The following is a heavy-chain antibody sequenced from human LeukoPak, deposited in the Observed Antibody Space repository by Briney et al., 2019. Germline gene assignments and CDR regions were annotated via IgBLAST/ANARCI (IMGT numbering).Heavy chain of an antibody. CDR2: LYDSGTT. Sequence: PSETLSLTCTVSGGSISSRSYTWVWIRQPPGKGLEWIGTLYDSGTTYYNPSLKSRLTISVDTSKNQFSLNLSSVTAADTAVYYCARNYYDGTGDFYWGQGTLVTVSS. V-gene: IGHV4-39*01. J-gene: IGHJ4*02. D-gene: IGHD3-22*01. CDR3: ARNYYDGTGDFY. CDR1: GGSISSRSYT.